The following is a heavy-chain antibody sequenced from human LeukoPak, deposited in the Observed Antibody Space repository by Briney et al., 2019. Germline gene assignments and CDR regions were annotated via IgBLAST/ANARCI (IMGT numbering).Heavy chain of an antibody. CDR3: VRDSDDYYWALDF. CDR2: THYRSRWGN. Sequence: SQTLSLTCAISGDSVSNNIATWNWVRQSPSRGLEWLGRTHYRSRWGNDYAISVKSRITINPDTSRNQFSLQLNSVTPEDTVVYYCVRDSDDYYWALDFWGQGTPVTVSS. CDR1: GDSVSNNIAT. J-gene: IGHJ4*02. V-gene: IGHV6-1*01. D-gene: IGHD3-10*01.